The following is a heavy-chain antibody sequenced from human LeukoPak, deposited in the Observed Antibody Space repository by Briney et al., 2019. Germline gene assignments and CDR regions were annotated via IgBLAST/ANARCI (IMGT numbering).Heavy chain of an antibody. CDR3: AKISLTYYYDSSGYYTGDAFDI. CDR2: ISYDGSNK. V-gene: IGHV3-30*18. D-gene: IGHD3-22*01. Sequence: GGSLRLSCAASGFTFSSYAMHWVRQAPGKGLGWVAVISYDGSNKYYADSVKGRFTISRDNSKNTLYLQMNSLRAEDTAVYYCAKISLTYYYDSSGYYTGDAFDIWGQGTMVTVSS. J-gene: IGHJ3*02. CDR1: GFTFSSYA.